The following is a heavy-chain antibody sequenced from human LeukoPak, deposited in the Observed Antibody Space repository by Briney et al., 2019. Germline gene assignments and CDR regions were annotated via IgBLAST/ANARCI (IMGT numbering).Heavy chain of an antibody. CDR2: INPNSGDT. CDR3: ARCTSTSCYRYAFDI. V-gene: IGHV1-2*02. J-gene: IGHJ3*02. CDR1: GYTFTGYY. D-gene: IGHD2-2*01. Sequence: ASVKVSCKASGYTFTGYYMHWVRQAPGEGVEWVGWINPNSGDTNYAQKFQGRVTMTRDTSISTAYMELSRLRSDDTAVYYCARCTSTSCYRYAFDIWGQGTMVTVSS.